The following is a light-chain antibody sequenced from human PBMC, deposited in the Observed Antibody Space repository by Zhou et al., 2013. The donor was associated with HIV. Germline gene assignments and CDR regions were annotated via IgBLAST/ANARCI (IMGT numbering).Light chain of an antibody. V-gene: IGKV2-28*01. J-gene: IGKJ3*01. CDR1: QSLLHSNGYSY. CDR3: MQALQTPRT. CDR2: LGS. Sequence: DIVMTQSPLSLPVTPGEPALISCRSSQSLLHSNGYSYLDWYLQKPGQSPQLLIYLGSNRASGVPDRFSGSGSGTDFTLKISRVEAEDVGVYYCMQALQTPRTFGPGTKVDIK.